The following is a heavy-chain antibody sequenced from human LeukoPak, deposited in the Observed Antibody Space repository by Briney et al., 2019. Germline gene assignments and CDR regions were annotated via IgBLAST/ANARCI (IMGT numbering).Heavy chain of an antibody. CDR3: AGSSWYGRVDY. D-gene: IGHD6-13*01. J-gene: IGHJ4*02. Sequence: SETLSLTRTVSGGSISSYYWSLIRQPPGKGLELIGYIYYSGSTNYNPSLKSRVTISVDTSKNQFSLKLSSVTAADTAVYYCAGSSWYGRVDYWGQGTLVTVSS. V-gene: IGHV4-59*01. CDR1: GGSISSYY. CDR2: IYYSGST.